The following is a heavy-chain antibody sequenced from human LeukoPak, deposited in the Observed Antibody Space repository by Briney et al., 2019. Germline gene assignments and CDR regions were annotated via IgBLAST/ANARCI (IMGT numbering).Heavy chain of an antibody. CDR1: GYTFTSYD. CDR3: ARTLGDSSGYYDYYYYMDV. CDR2: MNPNSGNT. Sequence: GASVKVSCKASGYTFTSYDINWVRQATGQGLEWMGWMNPNSGNTGYAQKFQGRVTMTRNTSISTAYMELSSLRSEDTAVYYCARTLGDSSGYYDYYYYMDVWGKGPTVTVSS. D-gene: IGHD3-22*01. V-gene: IGHV1-8*01. J-gene: IGHJ6*03.